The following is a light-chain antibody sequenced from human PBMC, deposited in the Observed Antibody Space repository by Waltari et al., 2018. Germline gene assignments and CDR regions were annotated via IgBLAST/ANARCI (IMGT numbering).Light chain of an antibody. J-gene: IGLJ2*01. Sequence: QSALTQPASVSGSPGQSITISCTGTSSDVGSYNRVSWYQQPPGKPPKLMIYEVSKRPSGVSNRFSGSKSGNTASLTISGLQAEDEADYYCCSYAGSSTPVVFGGGTKLTVL. CDR1: SSDVGSYNR. CDR3: CSYAGSSTPVV. CDR2: EVS. V-gene: IGLV2-23*02.